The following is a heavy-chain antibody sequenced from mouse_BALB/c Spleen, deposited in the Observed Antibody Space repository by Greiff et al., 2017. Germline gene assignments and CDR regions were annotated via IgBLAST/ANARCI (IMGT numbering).Heavy chain of an antibody. CDR2: ISSGGST. Sequence: EVQRVESGGGLVKPGGSLKLSCAASGFTFSSYAMSWVRQTPEKRLEWVASISSGGSTYYPDSVKGRFTISRDNARNILYRQMSSLGSEDTAMYYCAGGHFTTATFDYWGQGTTLTVSS. D-gene: IGHD1-2*01. CDR1: GFTFSSYA. V-gene: IGHV5-6-5*01. J-gene: IGHJ2*01. CDR3: AGGHFTTATFDY.